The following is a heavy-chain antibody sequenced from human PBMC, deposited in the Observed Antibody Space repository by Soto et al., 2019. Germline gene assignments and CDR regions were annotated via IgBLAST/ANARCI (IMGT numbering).Heavy chain of an antibody. CDR2: INHSGST. D-gene: IGHD5-12*01. V-gene: IGHV4-34*01. CDR1: GGSFSGYY. Sequence: SETLSLTCAVYGGSFSGYYWSWIRQPPGKGLEWIGEINHSGSTNYNPSLKSRVTISVDTSKNQFSLELSSVTAADTAVYYCARDGGLYSGYSNWGQGTRVTVSS. J-gene: IGHJ1*01. CDR3: ARDGGLYSGYSN.